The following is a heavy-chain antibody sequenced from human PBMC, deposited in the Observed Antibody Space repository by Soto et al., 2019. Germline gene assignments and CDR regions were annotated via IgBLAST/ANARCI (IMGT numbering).Heavy chain of an antibody. CDR3: ARRGSTVVTLYY. CDR2: ISYDGSNK. V-gene: IGHV3-30-3*01. CDR1: GFTFSSYA. D-gene: IGHD4-17*01. Sequence: QVQLVESGGGVVQPGRSLRLFCAASGFTFSSYAMHWVRQAPGKGLEWVAVISYDGSNKYYADSVKGRFTISRDNSKNTLYLQMNSLRAEDTAVYYCARRGSTVVTLYYWGQGTLVTVSS. J-gene: IGHJ4*02.